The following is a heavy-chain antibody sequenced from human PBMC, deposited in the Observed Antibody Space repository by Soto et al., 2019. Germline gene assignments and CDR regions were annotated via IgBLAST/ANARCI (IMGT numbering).Heavy chain of an antibody. CDR1: GFSFTHFW. D-gene: IGHD3-3*01. J-gene: IGHJ4*02. CDR2: IDPSDSST. CDR3: ARQGYDFWSGYFLDY. V-gene: IGHV5-10-1*01. Sequence: PGESLKISCQGSGFSFTHFWITWVRQMPGKGLEWMGRIDPSDSSTKYSPSFQGHVTISADKSISTAYLQWSTLRASDTATYYCARQGYDFWSGYFLDYSGPGTLATVSS.